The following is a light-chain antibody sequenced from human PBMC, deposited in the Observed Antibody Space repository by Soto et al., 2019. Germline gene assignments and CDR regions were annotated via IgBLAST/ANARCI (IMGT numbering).Light chain of an antibody. CDR3: SSYTSSSTLV. CDR2: EVS. V-gene: IGLV2-18*02. Sequence: QSALTQPPSVSGSPGQSVTISCTGTSSDVGSYNRVSWYQQSPGTAPKLMIFEVSNRPSGVPDRFSGSKSGNTTSLTISGLQAEDEGDYSCSSYTSSSTLVFGGGTQLTVL. J-gene: IGLJ2*01. CDR1: SSDVGSYNR.